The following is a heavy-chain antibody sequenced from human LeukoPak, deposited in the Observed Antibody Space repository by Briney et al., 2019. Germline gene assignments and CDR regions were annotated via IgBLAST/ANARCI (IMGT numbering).Heavy chain of an antibody. CDR2: INTYNGNT. V-gene: IGHV1-18*01. CDR3: AREQKSIGSCFHY. D-gene: IGHD1-26*01. J-gene: IGHJ4*02. CDR1: GYTFTIYD. Sequence: GASVKVSFNSSGYTFTIYDISWVRQAPGQGLEWMGWINTYNGNTNYAQKVQGRVTMTTDTSTSTAYMQLRNLRSDDTAVYYCAREQKSIGSCFHYWGQATLVTVSS.